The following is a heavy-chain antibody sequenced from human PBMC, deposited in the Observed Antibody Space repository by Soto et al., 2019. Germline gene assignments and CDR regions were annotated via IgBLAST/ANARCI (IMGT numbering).Heavy chain of an antibody. CDR3: AMTVAGTGQSGYYYYYGMDV. Sequence: ASVKVSCKASGGTFSSYAIIWVRQAPGQGLEWMGGIIPIFGTANYAQKFQGRVTITADESTSTAYMELSSLRSEDTAVYYCAMTVAGTGQSGYYYYYGMDVWGQGTTVTVSS. D-gene: IGHD6-19*01. J-gene: IGHJ6*02. CDR2: IIPIFGTA. CDR1: GGTFSSYA. V-gene: IGHV1-69*13.